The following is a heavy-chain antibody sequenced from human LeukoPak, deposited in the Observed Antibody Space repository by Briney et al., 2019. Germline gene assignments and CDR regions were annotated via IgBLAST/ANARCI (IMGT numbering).Heavy chain of an antibody. Sequence: GGSLRLSCAASGFTLSSYSMKWVRQAPGKGREGVSSISSSSSYIYYADSVKGRFTISRDNAKNSLYLQMNSLRAEDTAVYYCARDPRWELNPNLDYWGQGTLVTVSS. V-gene: IGHV3-21*01. J-gene: IGHJ4*02. CDR3: ARDPRWELNPNLDY. D-gene: IGHD1-26*01. CDR2: ISSSSSYI. CDR1: GFTLSSYS.